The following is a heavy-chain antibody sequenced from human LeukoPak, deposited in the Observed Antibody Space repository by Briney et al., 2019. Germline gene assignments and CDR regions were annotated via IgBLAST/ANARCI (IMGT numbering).Heavy chain of an antibody. CDR2: IYWNDDK. J-gene: IGHJ4*02. CDR1: GFSLSTSGVG. CDR3: AHRVLALPFDY. Sequence: SGPSLIYPTPTLTLTCTFSGFSLSTSGVGVGWIRQPPGKALEWLGLIYWNDDKRSSPSRMNRLNITKDTSRSQVVLTMPNMDPVDTATYYCAHRVLALPFDYWGAGEPGSVSS. D-gene: IGHD3-3*02. V-gene: IGHV2-5*01.